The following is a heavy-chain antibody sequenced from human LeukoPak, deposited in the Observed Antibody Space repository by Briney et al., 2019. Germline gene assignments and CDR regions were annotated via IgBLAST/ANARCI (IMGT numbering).Heavy chain of an antibody. J-gene: IGHJ4*02. Sequence: GGSLRLSCAASGFTVEAHFMSWVRQASGKGLEWVSVLYHGDRTYYADSVKGRFTISRDSSENTVYLQMKSLRDEDTAVYYCARDRDDSSVHHYFDYWGQGALVTVSS. CDR2: LYHGDRT. V-gene: IGHV3-66*02. CDR1: GFTVEAHF. CDR3: ARDRDDSSVHHYFDY. D-gene: IGHD3-22*01.